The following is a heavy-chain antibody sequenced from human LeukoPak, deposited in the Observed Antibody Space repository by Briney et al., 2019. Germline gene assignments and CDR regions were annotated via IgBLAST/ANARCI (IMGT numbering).Heavy chain of an antibody. CDR3: ARVGYSSSWYYFDY. CDR2: INPNSGGT. J-gene: IGHJ4*02. D-gene: IGHD6-13*01. Sequence: GASVKVSCKASGYTFTGYYMHWVRQAPGQGLEWMGWINPNSGGTNYAQKFQGRVTMTRETSISTAYKELSRLRSDDTAVYYCARVGYSSSWYYFDYWGQGTLVTVSS. CDR1: GYTFTGYY. V-gene: IGHV1-2*02.